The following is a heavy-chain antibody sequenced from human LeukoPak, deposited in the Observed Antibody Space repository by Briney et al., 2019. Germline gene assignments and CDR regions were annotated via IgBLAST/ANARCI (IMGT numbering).Heavy chain of an antibody. CDR3: ARGGSESSRYMDV. Sequence: PSETLSLTCTVSGGSITGYYWTWIRQPAGKGLEWIGRVSDTGRAYYNPSLERRVTISLDTSNNRFSLNLSSVTAADTAMYYCARGGSESSRYMDVWNKGTTVTVSS. D-gene: IGHD3-16*01. CDR1: GGSITGYY. CDR2: VSDTGRA. J-gene: IGHJ6*03. V-gene: IGHV4-4*07.